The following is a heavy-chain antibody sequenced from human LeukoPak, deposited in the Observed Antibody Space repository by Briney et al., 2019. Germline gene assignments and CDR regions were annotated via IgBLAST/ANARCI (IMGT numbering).Heavy chain of an antibody. V-gene: IGHV1-18*01. Sequence: ASVKVSCKASGYTFTSYGISWVRQAPGQGLEWMGWISAYNGNTNYAQKLQGRVTMTTDTSTSTAYMELRSLRSDDTAVYYCARGRYFDWLLQYYFDYWGQGTLVTVSS. CDR1: GYTFTSYG. CDR3: ARGRYFDWLLQYYFDY. D-gene: IGHD3-9*01. CDR2: ISAYNGNT. J-gene: IGHJ4*02.